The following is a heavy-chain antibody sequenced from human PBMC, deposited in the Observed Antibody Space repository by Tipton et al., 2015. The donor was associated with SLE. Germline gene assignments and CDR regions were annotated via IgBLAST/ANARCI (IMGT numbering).Heavy chain of an antibody. D-gene: IGHD3-3*01. Sequence: SLRLSCAASGFTLSDYYMTWIRQAPGKGLECVSYISNSDSTIYYADSVKGRFTISRDNTKNSLYLQMNSLRADDTAVYYYTRARDFWDVRGQGTTVTVSS. CDR3: TRARDFWDV. V-gene: IGHV3-11*01. CDR2: ISNSDSTI. J-gene: IGHJ6*02. CDR1: GFTLSDYY.